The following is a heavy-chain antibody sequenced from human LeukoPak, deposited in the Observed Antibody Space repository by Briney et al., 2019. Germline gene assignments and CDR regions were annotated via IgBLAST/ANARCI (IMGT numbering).Heavy chain of an antibody. V-gene: IGHV1-69*06. J-gene: IGHJ5*02. CDR3: ARKVPNDSSGYYYRGQFDP. D-gene: IGHD3-22*01. Sequence: SVKLSCKSSGYTFTGDYMHWVRQAPGQGLEWMGGIIPIFGTANYAQKFQGRVTITADKSTSTAYMELSSLRSEDTAVYYCARKVPNDSSGYYYRGQFDPWGQGTLVTVSS. CDR1: GYTFTGDY. CDR2: IIPIFGTA.